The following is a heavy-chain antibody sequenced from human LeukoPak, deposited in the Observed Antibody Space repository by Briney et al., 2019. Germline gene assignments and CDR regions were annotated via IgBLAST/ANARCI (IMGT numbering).Heavy chain of an antibody. CDR1: GYTFTGYY. V-gene: IGHV1-2*02. CDR3: ARERGRYSYGYATLGY. D-gene: IGHD5-18*01. J-gene: IGHJ4*02. CDR2: INPNSGGT. Sequence: ASVKVSCKASGYTFTGYYMHRVRQAPGQGLEWMGWINPNSGGTNYAQKFQGRVTMTRATSISTAYMELSRLRSDDTAVYYCARERGRYSYGYATLGYWGQGTLVTVSS.